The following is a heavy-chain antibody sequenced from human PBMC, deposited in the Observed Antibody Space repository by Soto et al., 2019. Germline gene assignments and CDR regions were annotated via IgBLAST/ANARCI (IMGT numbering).Heavy chain of an antibody. CDR2: IWFHGAYE. Sequence: QEQLVESGGGVVQPGRSLRLSCAASGFSFSTYGMNWVRQAPGRGLEWVALIWFHGAYEYYADSVKGRFTISRDNSRNTLYLQMNSLKAEDTAVYYCARTRIEETAIITDDLDLWGQGNQVTVSS. J-gene: IGHJ4*02. D-gene: IGHD2-2*02. V-gene: IGHV3-33*01. CDR3: ARTRIEETAIITDDLDL. CDR1: GFSFSTYG.